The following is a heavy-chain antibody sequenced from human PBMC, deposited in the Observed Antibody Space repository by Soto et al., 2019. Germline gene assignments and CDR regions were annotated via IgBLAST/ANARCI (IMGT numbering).Heavy chain of an antibody. CDR2: IYYAGTT. Sequence: SETLSLTCTVSDGSISPYYWSWIRQPPGKGREWIGYIYYAGTTTYNPSLKSRVSISIDTSKSEVSLKLTSLTAADTAVYYCARLGGYYQSLDSWGQGTVVTVSS. J-gene: IGHJ4*02. V-gene: IGHV4-59*08. CDR3: ARLGGYYQSLDS. D-gene: IGHD3-22*01. CDR1: DGSISPYY.